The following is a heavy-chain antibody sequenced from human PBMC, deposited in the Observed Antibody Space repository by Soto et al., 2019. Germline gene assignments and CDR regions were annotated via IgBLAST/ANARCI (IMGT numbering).Heavy chain of an antibody. CDR3: ARGQRLAAAAFDI. CDR1: GGSISSYY. V-gene: IGHV4-59*01. J-gene: IGHJ3*02. Sequence: PSETLSLTCTVSGGSISSYYWSWIRQPPGKGLEWIGNIYYSGSTNYNPSLKSRVTISVGTSKNQFSLKLSSVTAADTAVYYCARGQRLAAAAFDIWGQGTMVTVSS. CDR2: IYYSGST. D-gene: IGHD6-13*01.